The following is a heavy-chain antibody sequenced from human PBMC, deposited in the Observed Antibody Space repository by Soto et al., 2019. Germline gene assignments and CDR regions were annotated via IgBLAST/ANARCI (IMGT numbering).Heavy chain of an antibody. Sequence: SETLSLTCAFYCGSFIGYYWSWIRQPPGKGLEWIGEINHSGSTNYNPSLKSRVTISVDTSKNQFSLKLSSVTAADTAVYYCARVKGYSSSWFDPWGQGTLVTVSS. CDR3: ARVKGYSSSWFDP. D-gene: IGHD6-13*01. CDR2: INHSGST. J-gene: IGHJ5*02. V-gene: IGHV4-34*01. CDR1: CGSFIGYY.